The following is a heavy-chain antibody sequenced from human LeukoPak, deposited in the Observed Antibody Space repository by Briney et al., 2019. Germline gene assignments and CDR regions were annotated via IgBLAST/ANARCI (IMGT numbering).Heavy chain of an antibody. CDR1: GGSISSGGYY. Sequence: SETLSLTCTVPGGSISSGGYYWSWIRQHPGKGLEWIGYIYYSGSTYYNPSLKSRVTISVDTSKNQFSLKLSSVTAADTAVYYCAREKRATRWFDPCGQGTLVTVSS. CDR2: IYYSGST. J-gene: IGHJ5*02. D-gene: IGHD1-26*01. CDR3: AREKRATRWFDP. V-gene: IGHV4-31*03.